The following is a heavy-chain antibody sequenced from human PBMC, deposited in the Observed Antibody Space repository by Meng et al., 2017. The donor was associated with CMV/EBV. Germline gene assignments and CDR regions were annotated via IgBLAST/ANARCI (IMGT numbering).Heavy chain of an antibody. CDR3: ARTLITHTVTTLDY. V-gene: IGHV2-26*01. CDR2: IFSNDEK. D-gene: IGHD4-11*01. CDR1: GFSLSNARMG. J-gene: IGHJ4*02. Sequence: SGPTLVKPTETLTLTCTVSGFSLSNARMGVSWIRQPPGKALEWLAHIFSNDEKSYRSSLKSRLTISKDTSKSQVVLTMTNIDPLDTATYYCARTLITHTVTTLDYWGQGTLVTVSS.